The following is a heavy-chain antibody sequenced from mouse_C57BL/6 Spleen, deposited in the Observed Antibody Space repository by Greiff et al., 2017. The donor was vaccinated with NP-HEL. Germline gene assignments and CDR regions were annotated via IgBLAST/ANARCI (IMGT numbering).Heavy chain of an antibody. V-gene: IGHV1-84*01. D-gene: IGHD1-1*01. J-gene: IGHJ1*03. CDR2: IYPGSGNT. CDR1: GYTFTDYY. Sequence: LVESGPELVKPGASVKISCKASGYTFTDYYINWVKQRPGQGLEWIGWIYPGSGNTKYNEKFKGKATLTVDTSSSTAYMQLNSLTSEDSAVYFCARRGYGSSYWYFDVWGTGTTVTVSS. CDR3: ARRGYGSSYWYFDV.